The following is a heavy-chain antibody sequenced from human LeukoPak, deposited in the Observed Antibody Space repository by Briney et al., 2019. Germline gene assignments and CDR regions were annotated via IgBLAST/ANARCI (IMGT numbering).Heavy chain of an antibody. CDR3: PRDWTGDYREDLGY. D-gene: IGHD3/OR15-3a*01. Sequence: GGSLRLSCTASGFTFSSCSVNWVRQARGKGLEWVSCIRSSGSYIYYAYSVKGRFIISRDSAKNSLSLYMNNQSVKDTHLSYCPRDWTGDYREDLGYWGQGTLVTVSS. CDR2: IRSSGSYI. CDR1: GFTFSSCS. V-gene: IGHV3-21*03. J-gene: IGHJ4*02.